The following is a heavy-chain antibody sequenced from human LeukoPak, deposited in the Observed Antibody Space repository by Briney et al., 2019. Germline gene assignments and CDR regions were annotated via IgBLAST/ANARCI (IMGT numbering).Heavy chain of an antibody. CDR1: GGSISSYY. D-gene: IGHD2/OR15-2a*01. Sequence: SETLSLTRTVSGGSISSYYWSWIRQPPGKGLEWIAYISDIGSINYNPSLKSRVTISLDTSKSQFSLKLSSVTAADTAVYYCAGHHPRNTVDFWGQGTLVTVSS. J-gene: IGHJ4*02. V-gene: IGHV4-59*08. CDR2: ISDIGSI. CDR3: AGHHPRNTVDF.